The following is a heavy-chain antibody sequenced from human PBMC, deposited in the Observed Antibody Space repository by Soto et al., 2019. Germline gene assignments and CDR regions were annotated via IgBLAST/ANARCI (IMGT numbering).Heavy chain of an antibody. CDR2: IYYSGST. Sequence: SETLSLTCTLSGGFISSYYWTWTRQPPGKGLEWIGYIYYSGSTNYNPSLKSRVTISVDTSKNQFSLKLSSVTAADTAVYYCARGTGSYDYVWGSYRPLGNWFDPWGQGTLVTVSS. CDR3: ARGTGSYDYVWGSYRPLGNWFDP. J-gene: IGHJ5*02. V-gene: IGHV4-59*01. D-gene: IGHD3-16*02. CDR1: GGFISSYY.